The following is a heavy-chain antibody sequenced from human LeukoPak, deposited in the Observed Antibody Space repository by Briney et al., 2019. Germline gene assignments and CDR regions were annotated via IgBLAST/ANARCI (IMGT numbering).Heavy chain of an antibody. Sequence: PPGGSLRLSCATSGFTFSNYAIHWVRQAPGKGLEWVADISFDGDNEYYADSVRGRFMIARDNSKNTVYLQMNSLTIEDTAVYYCAREPSGNFGQLVSSAEYFQHWGQGTRVTVSS. CDR3: AREPSGNFGQLVSSAEYFQH. V-gene: IGHV3-30-3*01. CDR2: ISFDGDNE. D-gene: IGHD5/OR15-5a*01. CDR1: GFTFSNYA. J-gene: IGHJ1*01.